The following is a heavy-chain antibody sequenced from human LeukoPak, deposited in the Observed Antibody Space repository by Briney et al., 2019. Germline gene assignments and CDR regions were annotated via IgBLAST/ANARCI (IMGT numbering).Heavy chain of an antibody. CDR1: GFTFSSYS. CDR2: INRISGYI. V-gene: IGHV3-21*01. CDR3: ARDAFDP. Sequence: GGSLRLSCAASGFTFSSYSMNWVRQAPGKGLEWVASINRISGYIYYADSVKGRFTISRDNAKNALYLQMSSLRAEDTAVYYCARDAFDPWGQGTLVTVSS. J-gene: IGHJ5*02.